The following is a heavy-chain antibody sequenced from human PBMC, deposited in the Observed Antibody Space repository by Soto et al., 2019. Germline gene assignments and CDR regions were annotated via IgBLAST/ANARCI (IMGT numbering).Heavy chain of an antibody. CDR3: ARHGPWSYVL. V-gene: IGHV4-39*01. CDR2: RLDSANT. J-gene: IGHJ4*02. Sequence: QLQLRESGPGLVKPPETLSLTCTVSGDSLSGSTYYWGWIRQPPGKGLQWVVSRLDSANTYYNPSLKSRVTISVDTSNNQFSLRLNSVTAADTAIYYCARHGPWSYVLWGQGTLVTVSS. CDR1: GDSLSGSTYY. D-gene: IGHD2-21*01.